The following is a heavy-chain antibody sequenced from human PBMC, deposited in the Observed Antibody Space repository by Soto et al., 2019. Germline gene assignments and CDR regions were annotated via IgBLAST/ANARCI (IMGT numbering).Heavy chain of an antibody. Sequence: SVTLSLTCPVSAGALNSNNDYWAWIRQPPGKGLAWIASIYYDGSTYYNPSLKSRVTISIDTSKNQFSLRLRSVTAADTAIYYCAKVVVAATRHTDVDAWGQGTLVTV. J-gene: IGHJ4*02. CDR2: IYYDGST. CDR1: AGALNSNNDY. D-gene: IGHD2-15*01. V-gene: IGHV4-39*01. CDR3: AKVVVAATRHTDVDA.